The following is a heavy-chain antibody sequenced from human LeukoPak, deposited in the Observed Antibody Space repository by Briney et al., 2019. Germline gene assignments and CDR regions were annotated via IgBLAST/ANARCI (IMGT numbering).Heavy chain of an antibody. D-gene: IGHD6-19*01. J-gene: IGHJ4*02. CDR2: IYSGGVT. V-gene: IGHV3-66*02. CDR3: AREFSGSDGFFDC. CDR1: GLTVTSNY. Sequence: PGGSLRLSCAASGLTVTSNYMSWVRQAPGKGLEWVSVIYSGGVTYYADSVKGRFTISRDNRKNTLFLQMNSLRAEDTAVYYCAREFSGSDGFFDCWGQGTLVTVSS.